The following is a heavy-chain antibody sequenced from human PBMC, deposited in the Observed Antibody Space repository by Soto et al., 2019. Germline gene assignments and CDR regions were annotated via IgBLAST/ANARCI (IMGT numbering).Heavy chain of an antibody. J-gene: IGHJ3*02. Sequence: LRLSCAASGFTFSSYAMSWVRQAPGKGLEWVSGVSGSGGSTYCVDSVKGRFTISRDNSKNTLYLQMNSLRAEDTAVYYCARRSPSWAFDIWGQGTMVTVSS. D-gene: IGHD2-15*01. CDR2: VSGSGGST. CDR3: ARRSPSWAFDI. CDR1: GFTFSSYA. V-gene: IGHV3-23*01.